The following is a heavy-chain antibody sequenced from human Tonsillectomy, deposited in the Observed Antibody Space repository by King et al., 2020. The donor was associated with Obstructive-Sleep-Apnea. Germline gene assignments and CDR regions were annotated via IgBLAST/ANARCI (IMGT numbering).Heavy chain of an antibody. V-gene: IGHV4-34*01. D-gene: IGHD2-2*01. J-gene: IGHJ5*02. CDR1: GGPFSGYY. CDR3: ARGRMIVPVARGTWFDP. Sequence: VQLQQWGAGLLKPSETLSLTCAVYGGPFSGYYWSWIRQPPGKGLEWIGEINHSGSTDYSPSLKSRVTISVDTSKSQFSLKLSSVTAADTAVYFCARGRMIVPVARGTWFDPWGQGTLVTVSS. CDR2: INHSGST.